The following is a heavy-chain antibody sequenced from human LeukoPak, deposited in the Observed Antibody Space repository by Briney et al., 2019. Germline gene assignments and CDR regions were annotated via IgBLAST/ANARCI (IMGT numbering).Heavy chain of an antibody. J-gene: IGHJ3*02. CDR1: GYTFTSYG. Sequence: ASVKVSCKASGYTFTSYGISWVRQAPGQGLEWMGWISAYNGNTNYVQKLQGRVTMTTDTSTSTAYMELRSLRSDDTAVYYCARARTYYYDSSGPQKAFDIWGQGTMVTVSS. CDR2: ISAYNGNT. V-gene: IGHV1-18*01. D-gene: IGHD3-22*01. CDR3: ARARTYYYDSSGPQKAFDI.